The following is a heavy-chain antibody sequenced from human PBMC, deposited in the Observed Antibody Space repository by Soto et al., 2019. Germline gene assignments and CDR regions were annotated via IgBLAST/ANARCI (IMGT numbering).Heavy chain of an antibody. CDR2: VSHSGRT. CDR3: ARGQRVTLDLRVDY. CDR1: GESFSDYY. Sequence: SETLSLTCAVYGESFSDYYWTWIRQPPGKGLEWIGEVSHSGRTSYKPSLKSRVTISADMSKNQFSLRLTSVTAADTALYYCARGQRVTLDLRVDYWCQGTVVT. J-gene: IGHJ4*02. V-gene: IGHV4-34*01. D-gene: IGHD1-1*01.